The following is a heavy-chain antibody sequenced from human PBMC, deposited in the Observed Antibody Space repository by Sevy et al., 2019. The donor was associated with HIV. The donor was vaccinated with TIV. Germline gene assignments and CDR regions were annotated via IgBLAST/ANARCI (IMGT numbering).Heavy chain of an antibody. CDR1: GFTFSSYE. D-gene: IGHD6-19*01. CDR3: ARDRQGITVAGTAIDY. J-gene: IGHJ4*02. Sequence: RPSCAASGFTFSSYEMNWVRQAPGKGLEWISYITLSGSTMYYADSVKGRFTISRDNAKNSLYLQMNSLRAEDTAVYYCARDRQGITVAGTAIDYWGQGTLVTVSS. V-gene: IGHV3-48*03. CDR2: ITLSGSTM.